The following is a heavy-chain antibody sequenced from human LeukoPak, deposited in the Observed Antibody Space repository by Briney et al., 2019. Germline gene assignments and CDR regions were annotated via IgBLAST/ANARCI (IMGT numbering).Heavy chain of an antibody. J-gene: IGHJ4*02. CDR3: ARNFYDSSLYYRAFDF. D-gene: IGHD3-22*01. Sequence: SETLSLTCTVSGGSISSYYWSWIRQPPGKGLEWIGYIYNIANTNYNPSLTSRVTISVDTSKSQFSLKLSSVTAADTAIYYCARNFYDSSLYYRAFDFWGQGILVTVSS. V-gene: IGHV4-59*01. CDR1: GGSISSYY. CDR2: IYNIANT.